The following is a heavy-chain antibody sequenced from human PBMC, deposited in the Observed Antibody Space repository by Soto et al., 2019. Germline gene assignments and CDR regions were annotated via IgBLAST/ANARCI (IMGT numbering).Heavy chain of an antibody. J-gene: IGHJ6*02. V-gene: IGHV3-66*01. CDR1: GFDASVNF. Sequence: EVQLVESGGTLVQPGGSLKLSCAASGFDASVNFMTWVRQAPGKGLEWVTAINNAGSTFYADSVKGRFSISRDDSKNTLYLQMNSLRVEDTAMYYCVGEKYYYGMDVWGQGTAVTVSS. CDR3: VGEKYYYGMDV. CDR2: INNAGST.